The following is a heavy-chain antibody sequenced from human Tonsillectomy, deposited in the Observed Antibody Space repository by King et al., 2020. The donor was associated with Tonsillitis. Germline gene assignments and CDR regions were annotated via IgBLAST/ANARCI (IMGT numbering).Heavy chain of an antibody. CDR2: INSEGSST. CDR1: GVTFSSYW. Sequence: VQLVESGGGLVQPGGSLRLSCAASGVTFSSYWMHWVRHAPGKGLVWVSRINSEGSSTSCADSGKGPFTISRDNAKSTLYLKMNSLIAEDTAVYYCARGFDDWGQGTVVTVPS. V-gene: IGHV3-74*01. J-gene: IGHJ4*02. CDR3: ARGFDD.